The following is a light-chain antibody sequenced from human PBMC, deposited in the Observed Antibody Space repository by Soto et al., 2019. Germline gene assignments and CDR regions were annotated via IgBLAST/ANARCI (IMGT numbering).Light chain of an antibody. CDR3: QPDDSSLSVL. Sequence: QSVLTQPPSVSGAPGQRVTISCTGSSSNIGAGYDVLWYQQLPGTAPKLLIYGNSNRPSGVPDRFSGSKSGTSASLAITGLQAEDEADYYCQPDDSSLSVLFGGGTKLTIL. J-gene: IGLJ2*01. CDR2: GNS. CDR1: SSNIGAGYD. V-gene: IGLV1-40*01.